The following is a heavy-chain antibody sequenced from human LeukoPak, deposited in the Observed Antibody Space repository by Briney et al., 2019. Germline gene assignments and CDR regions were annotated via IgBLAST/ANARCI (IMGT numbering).Heavy chain of an antibody. Sequence: SETLSLTCAVYGGSFSGYYWSWIRQPPGKGLEWIGEINHSGSTNYNPSLKSRVTISVDTSKNQFSLKLSSVTAADTAVYYCARGAGTSSFFDYWAREPWSPSPQ. V-gene: IGHV4-34*01. CDR2: INHSGST. D-gene: IGHD6-19*01. CDR1: GGSFSGYY. J-gene: IGHJ4*02. CDR3: ARGAGTSSFFDY.